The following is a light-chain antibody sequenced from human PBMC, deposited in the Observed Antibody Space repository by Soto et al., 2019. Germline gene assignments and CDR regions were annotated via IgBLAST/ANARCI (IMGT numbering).Light chain of an antibody. CDR2: GAS. J-gene: IGKJ2*01. V-gene: IGKV3-20*01. CDR3: QQFVNSPYMYT. CDR1: QDFGTDY. Sequence: EIVLTQSPGTLSLSPGEGATLSCRSSQDFGTDYLAWYQQKPGQAPRLLIFGASRRASGVPDRFSGSGSGIDFTLTVSRLEPEDSGVYYCQQFVNSPYMYTFGQGTKLEI.